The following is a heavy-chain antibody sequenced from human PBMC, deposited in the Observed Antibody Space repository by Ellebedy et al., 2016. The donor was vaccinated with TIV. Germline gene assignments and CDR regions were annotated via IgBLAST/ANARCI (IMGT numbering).Heavy chain of an antibody. D-gene: IGHD1-14*01. V-gene: IGHV3-23*01. CDR3: AEDHYRG. CDR1: GFAFSDYA. J-gene: IGHJ4*02. Sequence: GESLKISXAASGFAFSDYAMSWVRQAPGKGLEWVSGITGRGDSTYYADSVEGRFTISRDNSKDTLFLQMNSLRAEDTAVYYCAEDHYRGWGQGTLVTVSS. CDR2: ITGRGDST.